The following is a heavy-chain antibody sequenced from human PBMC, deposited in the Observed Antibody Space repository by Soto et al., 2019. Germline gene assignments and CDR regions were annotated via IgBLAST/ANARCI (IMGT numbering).Heavy chain of an antibody. J-gene: IGHJ4*02. CDR3: ARYYDSSGSLDY. D-gene: IGHD3-22*01. CDR1: GGSISSGGYS. Sequence: SETLSLTCAVSGGSISSGGYSWSWIRQPPGKGLEWIGYIYHSGSTYYNPSLKSRATIAVDRSKNQFSLKLSSVTAADTAVYYCARYYDSSGSLDYWGQGTLGTVSS. CDR2: IYHSGST. V-gene: IGHV4-30-2*01.